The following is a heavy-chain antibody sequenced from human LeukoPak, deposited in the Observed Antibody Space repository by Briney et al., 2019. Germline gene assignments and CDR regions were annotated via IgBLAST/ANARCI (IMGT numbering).Heavy chain of an antibody. D-gene: IGHD6-13*01. V-gene: IGHV1-69*05. CDR3: ARDQRVRIAAAGIDY. CDR2: IIPIFGTA. CDR1: GGTFSSYG. J-gene: IGHJ4*02. Sequence: SVKVSCKASGGTFSSYGICWVRQAPGQGLEWMGGIIPIFGTANYAQKLQGRVTMTTDTSTSTAYMELRSLRSDDTAVYYCARDQRVRIAAAGIDYWGQGTLVTVSS.